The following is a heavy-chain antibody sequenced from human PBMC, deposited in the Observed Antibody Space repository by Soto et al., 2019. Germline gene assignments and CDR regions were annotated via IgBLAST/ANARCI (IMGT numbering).Heavy chain of an antibody. CDR3: ARESPPADY. CDR1: CFTLTSYC. Sequence: ASVEVSCKASCFTLTSYCIRWVRQAPGQGLEWMGWISAYNDNTKYAHNLQGRVTMTTDTSTSTAFMELRSLRSDDTAVYYCARESPPADYWGREPWSPSPQ. CDR2: ISAYNDNT. J-gene: IGHJ4*02. V-gene: IGHV1-18*01.